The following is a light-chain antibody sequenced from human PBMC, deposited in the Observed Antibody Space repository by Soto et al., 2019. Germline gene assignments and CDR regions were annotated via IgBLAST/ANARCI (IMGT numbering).Light chain of an antibody. Sequence: DIQMTQSPSSLSASVGDRVTITCRASQSIANFLNWYQQKPGKAPKLVIYGTSTLQSGVPSRFSGSGSGTDFTLTISRLQREDFATSYCQQSYSSLWTFGQGTKVEIK. V-gene: IGKV1-39*01. CDR3: QQSYSSLWT. J-gene: IGKJ1*01. CDR2: GTS. CDR1: QSIANF.